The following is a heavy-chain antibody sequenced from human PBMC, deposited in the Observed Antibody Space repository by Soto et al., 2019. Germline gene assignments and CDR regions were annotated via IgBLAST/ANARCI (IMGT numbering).Heavy chain of an antibody. CDR3: TRDTDYGDYFDY. J-gene: IGHJ4*02. CDR1: GFTFGDNA. CDR2: IRSKAYGGTT. Sequence: GGSLRLSCTASGFTFGDNAMSWVRQAPGKGLEWVGFIRSKAYGGTTEYAASVKGRFTISRDDSKSIAYLQMNSLKTEDTAVYYCTRDTDYGDYFDYWGQGTLVTVSS. V-gene: IGHV3-49*04. D-gene: IGHD4-17*01.